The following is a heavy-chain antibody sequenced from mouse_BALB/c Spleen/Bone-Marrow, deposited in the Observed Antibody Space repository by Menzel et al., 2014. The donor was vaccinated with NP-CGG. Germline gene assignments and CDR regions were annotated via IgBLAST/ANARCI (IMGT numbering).Heavy chain of an antibody. Sequence: QVQLQQPGAELVMPGASVKMSCKASGYTFTDYWMHWVKQRPGQGLEWIGAIDTSDSYTSYNQKFKGKATLTVDESSSTAYRQLSSLTSEGSAVYDCAREGYGYGAMDCLGHGTSVTISS. CDR3: AREGYGYGAMDC. V-gene: IGHV1-69*01. CDR1: GYTFTDYW. D-gene: IGHD2-2*01. J-gene: IGHJ4*01. CDR2: IDTSDSYT.